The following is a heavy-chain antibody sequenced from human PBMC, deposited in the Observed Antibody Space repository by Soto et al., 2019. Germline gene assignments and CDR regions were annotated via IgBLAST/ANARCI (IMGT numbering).Heavy chain of an antibody. CDR1: GGSLSSYY. V-gene: IGHV4-59*01. CDR3: ARDKYSNGFLDY. D-gene: IGHD6-19*01. CDR2: VYYSGST. Sequence: SETLSLTCIVSGGSLSSYYWSWIRQPPGKGLEWIGHVYYSGSTNYNPSPKSRVTMSVDTSNDQFSLKLRSVTAADTAVYYCARDKYSNGFLDYWGQGILVTVSS. J-gene: IGHJ4*02.